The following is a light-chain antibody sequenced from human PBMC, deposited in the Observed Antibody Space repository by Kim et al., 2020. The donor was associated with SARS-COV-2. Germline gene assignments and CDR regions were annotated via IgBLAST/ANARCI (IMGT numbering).Light chain of an antibody. Sequence: LTVCVGARATLLAMASQSIGNNFAWYQQQPGHALRLLNYGACPRATDLPARCSGSWVGKDFIFTIIGEQSEDSALYFCQPYKNWYTFGQGTKLEI. J-gene: IGKJ2*01. CDR3: QPYKNWYT. CDR1: QSIGNN. CDR2: GAC. V-gene: IGKV3D-15*01.